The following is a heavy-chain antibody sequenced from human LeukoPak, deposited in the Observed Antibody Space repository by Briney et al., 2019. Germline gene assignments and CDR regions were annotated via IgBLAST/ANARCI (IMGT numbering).Heavy chain of an antibody. Sequence: PSETLSLTCVVSGYSINSGYYWGWIRQPPGKGLEWIGSISHSGSTYYNPSLKSRVTISVDTSKNQFSLKLSSVTAADTAVYYCARAGGYSGSYYEFDHWGQGTLVTVSS. J-gene: IGHJ4*02. V-gene: IGHV4-38-2*01. CDR1: GYSINSGYY. CDR3: ARAGGYSGSYYEFDH. CDR2: ISHSGST. D-gene: IGHD1-26*01.